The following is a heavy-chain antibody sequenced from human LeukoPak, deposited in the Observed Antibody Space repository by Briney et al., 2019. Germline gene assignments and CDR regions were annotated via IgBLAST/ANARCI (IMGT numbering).Heavy chain of an antibody. CDR2: INPSGGST. D-gene: IGHD5-18*01. CDR1: GGTFSSYA. Sequence: ASVKVSCKASGGTFSSYAISWVRQAPGQGLEWMGIINPSGGSTSYAQKFQGRVTMTRDTSTSTVYMELSSLRSEDTAVYYCARDQGPGYSYGIDYWGQGTLVTVSS. J-gene: IGHJ4*02. CDR3: ARDQGPGYSYGIDY. V-gene: IGHV1-46*01.